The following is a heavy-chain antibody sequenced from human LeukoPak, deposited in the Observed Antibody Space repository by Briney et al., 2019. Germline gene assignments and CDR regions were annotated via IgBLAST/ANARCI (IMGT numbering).Heavy chain of an antibody. D-gene: IGHD1-26*01. J-gene: IGHJ4*02. CDR3: APPVGVPGSPY. V-gene: IGHV3-23*01. CDR1: GFTFSSYA. Sequence: SGGSLRLSCAASGFTFSSYAMSWVRQAPGKGLEWVSAISGSGGSTYYADSVKGRFTISRDNSKNTLYLQMNSLRAEDTAVYYCAPPVGVPGSPYWGQGTLVTVSS. CDR2: ISGSGGST.